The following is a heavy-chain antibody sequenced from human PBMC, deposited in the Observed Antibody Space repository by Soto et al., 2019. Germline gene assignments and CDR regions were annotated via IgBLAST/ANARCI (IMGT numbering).Heavy chain of an antibody. CDR2: IKEDGSEK. V-gene: IGHV3-7*01. CDR1: AFTFSGYW. D-gene: IGHD2-8*02. CDR3: ASYWHPGTFDI. Sequence: PGGSLRLSCAASAFTFSGYWMAWVRQPPGKGLEWVSNIKEDGSEKYYLVSVKGRFTISRDNAENSLFLQMSSLRADDTAGYYCASYWHPGTFDIWGLGKMVTVSS. J-gene: IGHJ3*02.